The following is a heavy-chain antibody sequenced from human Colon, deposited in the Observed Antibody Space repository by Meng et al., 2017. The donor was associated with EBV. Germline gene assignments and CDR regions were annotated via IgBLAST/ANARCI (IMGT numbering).Heavy chain of an antibody. D-gene: IGHD2-8*02. CDR2: IYHNGQT. CDR1: GTSISTSNW. J-gene: IGHJ5*02. V-gene: IGHV4-4*02. CDR3: ARDGGVTHIP. Sequence: QVRLQESGAGLVKPSGTLSLTCAVSGTSISTSNWGSWIRQSPGEGLEWIGAIYHNGQTNYNPSLKSRVSMSVDESKNEFSLNLKSVTAADTAVYYCARDGGVTHIPWGQGVLVTVSS.